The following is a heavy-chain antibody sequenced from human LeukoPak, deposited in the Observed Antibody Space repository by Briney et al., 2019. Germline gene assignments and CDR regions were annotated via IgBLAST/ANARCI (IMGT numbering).Heavy chain of an antibody. V-gene: IGHV4-4*07. CDR2: IYTSGST. CDR1: GGSISSYY. Sequence: PSETLSLTCTVSGGSISSYYWSWIRQPAGKGLEWIGRIYTSGSTNYNPSLKSRVTISVDKSKSQFSLKLSSVTAADTAVYYCARDLRYSSGWYLFDYWGQGSLVTVSS. D-gene: IGHD6-19*01. J-gene: IGHJ4*02. CDR3: ARDLRYSSGWYLFDY.